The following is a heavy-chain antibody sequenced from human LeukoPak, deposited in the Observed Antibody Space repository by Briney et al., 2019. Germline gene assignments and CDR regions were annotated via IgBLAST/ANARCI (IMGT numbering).Heavy chain of an antibody. D-gene: IGHD1-26*01. CDR1: GGSISSTSCY. CDR2: IYYSGNT. CDR3: ARDVGATPGYFDY. J-gene: IGHJ4*02. Sequence: SETLSLTCTVSGGSISSTSCYWGWIREPPGKGLERIGNIYYSGNTNYNPSLKSRVTISVDTSKNQFSLKLSSVTAADTAVYYCARDVGATPGYFDYWGQGTLVTVSS. V-gene: IGHV4-39*07.